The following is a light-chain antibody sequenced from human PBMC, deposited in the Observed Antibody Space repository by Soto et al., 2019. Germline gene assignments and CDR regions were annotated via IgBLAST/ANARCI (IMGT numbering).Light chain of an antibody. Sequence: EIVLTQSPATLSLSPGERAPLSCRASQNINTHLAWYQQRPGQVPRLLIYEASNRATGIPARFSGSGSGTDFTLTISSLEPEDFAVYYCLQRSNWLTFGGGTKVEIK. V-gene: IGKV3-11*01. CDR2: EAS. CDR3: LQRSNWLT. J-gene: IGKJ4*02. CDR1: QNINTH.